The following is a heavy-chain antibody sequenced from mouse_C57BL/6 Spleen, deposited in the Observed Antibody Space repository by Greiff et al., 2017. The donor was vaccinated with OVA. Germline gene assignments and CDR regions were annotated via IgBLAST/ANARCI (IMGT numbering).Heavy chain of an antibody. J-gene: IGHJ2*01. CDR3: ARDFITTVVAPDY. CDR1: GFTFSDYG. Sequence: DVMLVESGGGLVKPGGSLKLSCAASGFTFSDYGMHWVRQAPEKGLEWVAYISSGSSTIYYADTVKGRFTISRDNAKNTLFLQMTSLRSEDTAMYYCARDFITTVVAPDYWGQGTTLTVSS. CDR2: ISSGSSTI. V-gene: IGHV5-17*01. D-gene: IGHD1-1*01.